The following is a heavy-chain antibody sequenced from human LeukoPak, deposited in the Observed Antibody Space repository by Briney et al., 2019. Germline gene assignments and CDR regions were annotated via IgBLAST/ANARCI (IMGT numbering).Heavy chain of an antibody. CDR2: IDPSDSYT. CDR1: GYSFTGYW. J-gene: IGHJ4*02. D-gene: IGHD6-25*01. V-gene: IGHV5-10-1*01. CDR3: ASLKDSSGWYFDY. Sequence: GKSLKISCKGSGYSFTGYWISWVRQMPGKGLEWMGRIDPSDSYTNYSPSFQGHVTISTDKSISTAYLQWSSLKASDTAMYYCASLKDSSGWYFDYWGQGTLVTVSS.